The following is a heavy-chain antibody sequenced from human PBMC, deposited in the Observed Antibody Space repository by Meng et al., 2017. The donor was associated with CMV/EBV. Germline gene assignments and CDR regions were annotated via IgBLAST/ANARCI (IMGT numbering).Heavy chain of an antibody. D-gene: IGHD6-13*01. CDR2: IKSKTDGGTT. V-gene: IGHV3-15*01. CDR1: GLTCSNAW. J-gene: IGHJ4*02. CDR3: TGIAAG. Sequence: ELQLCEPVGGFVKPRESLRLSCAGSGLTCSNAWMGWVRQAPGKGLEWVGRIKSKTDGGTTDYGAPVKGRFTISRDDSKNTLYLQMNSLKTEDTAVYYCTGIAAGWGQGTLVTVSS.